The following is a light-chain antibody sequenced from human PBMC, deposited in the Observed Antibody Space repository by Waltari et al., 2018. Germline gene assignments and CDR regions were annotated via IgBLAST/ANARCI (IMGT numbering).Light chain of an antibody. V-gene: IGKV3-15*01. CDR3: QQYNDWPYT. Sequence: EIVMTQSPVTLSVSPGERAAISCRPSQSVRTNLAWYQQRPGQTPRLLIYGTSTRATEIPARFSGSGSGTEFTLTISSLQSEDFAVYYCQQYNDWPYTFGQGTKLEIK. J-gene: IGKJ2*01. CDR1: QSVRTN. CDR2: GTS.